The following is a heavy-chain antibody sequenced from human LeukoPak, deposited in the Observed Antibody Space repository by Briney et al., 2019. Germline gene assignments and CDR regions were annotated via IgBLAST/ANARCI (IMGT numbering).Heavy chain of an antibody. D-gene: IGHD6-13*01. CDR2: IYTSGST. J-gene: IGHJ4*02. V-gene: IGHV4-4*07. CDR1: GGSISSYY. CDR3: ARERSTAAAGTYYFDY. Sequence: SETLSLTCTVSGGSISSYYWSWIRQPAGKGLEWIGRIYTSGSTNYNPSLKSRVTMSVVTSKNQFSLKLSSVTAADTAVYYCARERSTAAAGTYYFDYWGQGTLVTVSS.